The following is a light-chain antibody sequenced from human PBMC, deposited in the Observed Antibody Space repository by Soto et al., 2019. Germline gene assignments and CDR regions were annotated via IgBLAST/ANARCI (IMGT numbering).Light chain of an antibody. J-gene: IGLJ2*01. CDR3: QAWDSSTAV. V-gene: IGLV3-1*01. Sequence: SYELTQPPSVSVSPGQTASITCSGDKLGDKYAWWYQQKAGQSPVLVIYQDSKRPSGIPERFSGSNSGNTVTLTISGTQAMDEADYYCQAWDSSTAVFGGGTKLTVL. CDR1: KLGDKY. CDR2: QDS.